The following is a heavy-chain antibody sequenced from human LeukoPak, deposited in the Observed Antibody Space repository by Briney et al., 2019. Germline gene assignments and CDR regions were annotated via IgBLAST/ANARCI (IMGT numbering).Heavy chain of an antibody. CDR3: AREDDILTTLDY. D-gene: IGHD3-9*01. CDR1: GFTFSSYS. J-gene: IGHJ4*02. Sequence: GGSLRLSCAASGFTFSSYSMNWVRQAPGKGLEWVSSISSSSVYIFYADSLKGRFTISRDNAKNSLYLQMNSLRAEDTAVYYCAREDDILTTLDYWGQGTLVTVPS. V-gene: IGHV3-21*01. CDR2: ISSSSVYI.